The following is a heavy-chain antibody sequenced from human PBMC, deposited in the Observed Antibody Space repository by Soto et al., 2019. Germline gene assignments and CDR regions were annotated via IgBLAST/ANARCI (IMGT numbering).Heavy chain of an antibody. CDR1: GASLSIYY. CDR3: TRLLTPYDTPGPSWFGP. J-gene: IGHJ5*02. D-gene: IGHD3-9*01. CDR2: INHTGGT. V-gene: IGHV4-59*04. Sequence: SEHLSLTCNVSGASLSIYYWSCIRPPPGKGLEWIGEINHTGGTHYNPSLKSRVTMSVDTSKNQFSLKLTSVSASDTALYYCTRLLTPYDTPGPSWFGPWGQGNLVTVSA.